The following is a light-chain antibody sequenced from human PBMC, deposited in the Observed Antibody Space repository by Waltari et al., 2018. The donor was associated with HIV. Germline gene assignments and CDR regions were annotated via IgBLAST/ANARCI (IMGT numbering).Light chain of an antibody. Sequence: QSALTQPRSVSGSPGQSVTISCTGTSSDVGGYNYVSWYQQHPGNAPKVRIYDVSKRPSGGPDRFSGSKSGNTASLTISGLQAEDEADYYCCSYAGSYTYVFGTGTKVTVL. CDR2: DVS. J-gene: IGLJ1*01. V-gene: IGLV2-11*01. CDR1: SSDVGGYNY. CDR3: CSYAGSYTYV.